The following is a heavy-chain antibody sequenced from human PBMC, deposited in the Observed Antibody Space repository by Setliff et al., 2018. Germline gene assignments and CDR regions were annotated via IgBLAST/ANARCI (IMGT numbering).Heavy chain of an antibody. V-gene: IGHV1-18*01. J-gene: IGHJ4*02. CDR3: ARVPRLEWLLPTFDS. D-gene: IGHD3-3*01. Sequence: ASVKVSCKTSGYTFISYGISWVRQAPGQGLEWMGWISGYNGNTDYAKNFQGRVTMTTDTSTSTAYMELRSLRSDDTAVYYCARVPRLEWLLPTFDSWGQGTLVTVSS. CDR2: ISGYNGNT. CDR1: GYTFISYG.